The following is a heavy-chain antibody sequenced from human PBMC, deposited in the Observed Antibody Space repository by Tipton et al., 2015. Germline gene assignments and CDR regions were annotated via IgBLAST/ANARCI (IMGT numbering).Heavy chain of an antibody. CDR3: ARGAQHSTWS. J-gene: IGHJ5*02. CDR2: TYYRSNWNN. D-gene: IGHD6-13*01. CDR1: GDSVSSNTAA. V-gene: IGHV6-1*01. Sequence: GLVKPSQTLLLTCAISGDSVSSNTAAWHWIRQSPSRGLEWLGRTYYRSNWNNGYAVSVKSRITITPDTSKNQFTLHLNSVTPDDTAMYYCARGAQHSTWSWGQGTLVTVSS.